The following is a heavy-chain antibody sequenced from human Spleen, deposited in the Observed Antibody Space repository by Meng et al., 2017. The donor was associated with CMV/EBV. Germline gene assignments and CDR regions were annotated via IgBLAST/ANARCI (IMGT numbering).Heavy chain of an antibody. CDR2: ISGSGGST. CDR1: FTFSTYA. CDR3: AKDGYYYASGSYSYFDY. D-gene: IGHD3-10*01. J-gene: IGHJ4*02. V-gene: IGHV3-23*01. Sequence: FTFSTYARSWVRQAPGKGLEWVSAISGSGGSTYYADSVKGRFTISRDNSKNTLYLQMNSLRAEDTAVYYCAKDGYYYASGSYSYFDYWGQGALVTVSS.